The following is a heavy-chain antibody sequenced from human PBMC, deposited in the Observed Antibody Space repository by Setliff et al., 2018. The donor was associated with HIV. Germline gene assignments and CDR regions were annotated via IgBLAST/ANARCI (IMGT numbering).Heavy chain of an antibody. CDR3: ATVLRGYAIGGRYFQP. D-gene: IGHD2-8*01. J-gene: IGHJ1*01. CDR1: GGSISSSSYY. CDR2: IYYSGRT. Sequence: PSETLSLTCTVSGGSISSSSYYWGWIRQPPGKGLEWIGSIYYSGRTYYHPSLKSRVTISEDTSKTQFSLKLSPVTAADTAVYYCATVLRGYAIGGRYFQPWGQGTLVTVSS. V-gene: IGHV4-39*01.